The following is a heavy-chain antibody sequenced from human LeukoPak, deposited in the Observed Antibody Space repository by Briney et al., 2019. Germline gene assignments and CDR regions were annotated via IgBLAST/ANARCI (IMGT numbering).Heavy chain of an antibody. D-gene: IGHD6-13*01. V-gene: IGHV3-21*01. J-gene: IGHJ4*02. CDR1: GFTFSSYS. CDR3: ARDRQQLTVFDY. CDR2: ISSSSSYI. Sequence: GGPLRLSCAASGFTFSSYSMNWVRQAPGKGLEWVSSISSSSSYIYYADSVKGRFTISRDNAKNSLYLQMNSLRAEDTAVYYCARDRQQLTVFDYWGQGTLVTVSS.